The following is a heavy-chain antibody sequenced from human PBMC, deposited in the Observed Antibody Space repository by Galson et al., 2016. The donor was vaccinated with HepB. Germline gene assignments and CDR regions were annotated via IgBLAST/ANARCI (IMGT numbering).Heavy chain of an antibody. Sequence: SLRLSCAASGFNFLDYGMHWVRQAPGKGLEWISGITWNSGTIGYADSVKGRFSISKDNAKSSLYLQMNSLRAEDTALYYCAKAGFGSGSYPFDHWGHGTLVTVSS. V-gene: IGHV3-9*01. CDR2: ITWNSGTI. CDR3: AKAGFGSGSYPFDH. CDR1: GFNFLDYG. J-gene: IGHJ4*01. D-gene: IGHD3-10*01.